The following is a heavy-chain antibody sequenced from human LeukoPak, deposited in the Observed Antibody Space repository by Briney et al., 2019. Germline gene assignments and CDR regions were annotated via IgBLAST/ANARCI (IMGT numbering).Heavy chain of an antibody. CDR2: IWSDGSNK. D-gene: IGHD3-10*01. V-gene: IGHV3-30*02. CDR3: AKSLSSRGVIIPRTSRYFNY. Sequence: GGSLRLSCAASGFTFRNYDMHWVRQAPGKGLEGVAFIWSDGSNKYYADSVKGRFTISRDNSKNTLYLQMNSLRAEDTAVYFCAKSLSSRGVIIPRTSRYFNYWGQGTLVTVSS. CDR1: GFTFRNYD. J-gene: IGHJ4*02.